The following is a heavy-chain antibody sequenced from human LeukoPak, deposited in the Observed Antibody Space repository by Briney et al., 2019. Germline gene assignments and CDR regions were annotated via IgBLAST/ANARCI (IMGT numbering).Heavy chain of an antibody. CDR1: GFILSTYA. CDR2: ISATGYTT. Sequence: GGFLRLSCAASGFILSTYAMSLVRQAPGKGLEWVSAISATGYTTYYADSVQGRFTVSRDNSKNTLYLEMNSLRAEDTAIYYCVKDTIFTVDPFDYWGQGTLVTVSS. J-gene: IGHJ4*02. D-gene: IGHD3-3*01. V-gene: IGHV3-23*01. CDR3: VKDTIFTVDPFDY.